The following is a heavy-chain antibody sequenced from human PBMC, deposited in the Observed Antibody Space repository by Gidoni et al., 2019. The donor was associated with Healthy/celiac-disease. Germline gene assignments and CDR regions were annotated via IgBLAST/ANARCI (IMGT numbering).Heavy chain of an antibody. V-gene: IGHV4-30-4*01. CDR1: GGSISSGDYS. CDR2: IYYSGST. CDR3: ARVGNDVVVPAARTPNWFDP. D-gene: IGHD2-2*01. J-gene: IGHJ5*02. Sequence: QVQLQESGPGLVKPSQTLSLTCTVSGGSISSGDYSWSWIRQPPGKGLEWIGYIYYSGSTYYNPSLKSRVTISVDTSKNQFSLKLSSVTAADTAVYYCARVGNDVVVPAARTPNWFDPWGQGTLVTVSS.